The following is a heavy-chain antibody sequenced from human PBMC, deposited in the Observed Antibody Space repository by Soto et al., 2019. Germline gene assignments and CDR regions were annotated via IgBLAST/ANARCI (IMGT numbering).Heavy chain of an antibody. CDR3: ARGVPKTYYYDSSGYYDY. V-gene: IGHV4-59*01. CDR1: GGSISSYY. Sequence: SETLSLTCTVSGGSISSYYWSWIRQPPGKGLEWIGYIYYSGSTNYNPSLKSRVTISVDTSKNQLSLKLSSVTAADTAVYYCARGVPKTYYYDSSGYYDYWGQGTLVTVSS. J-gene: IGHJ4*02. D-gene: IGHD3-22*01. CDR2: IYYSGST.